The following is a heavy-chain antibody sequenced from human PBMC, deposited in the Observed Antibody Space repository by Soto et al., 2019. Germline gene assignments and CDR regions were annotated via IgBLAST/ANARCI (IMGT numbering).Heavy chain of an antibody. Sequence: SETLSLTCTVSGGSISSYYWSWIRQPPGKGLEWIGYIYYSGSTNYNPSLKSRVTISVDTSKNQFSLKLSSVTAADTAVYYCARVGCSGGSCYFDYWGQGTLVTVSS. V-gene: IGHV4-59*01. CDR3: ARVGCSGGSCYFDY. CDR2: IYYSGST. CDR1: GGSISSYY. J-gene: IGHJ4*02. D-gene: IGHD2-15*01.